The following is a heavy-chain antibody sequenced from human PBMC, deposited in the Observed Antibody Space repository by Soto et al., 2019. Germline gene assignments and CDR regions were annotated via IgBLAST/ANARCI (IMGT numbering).Heavy chain of an antibody. CDR1: GFTSNNYW. J-gene: IGHJ4*02. CDR2: INHDGSGT. V-gene: IGHV3-74*01. Sequence: PGGSLRLSCEASGFTSNNYWMHWVRQAPGKWLVSLARINHDGSGTSYAESVKGRFTISRDNAKNTLYLHMNRLRTEDTAVYFCARGWVEWLSRQPPSDYWGQGTLVTVSS. D-gene: IGHD3-3*01. CDR3: ARGWVEWLSRQPPSDY.